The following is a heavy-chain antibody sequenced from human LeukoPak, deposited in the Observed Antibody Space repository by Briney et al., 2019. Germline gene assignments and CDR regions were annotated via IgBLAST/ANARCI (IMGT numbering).Heavy chain of an antibody. CDR1: GGSISSYY. J-gene: IGHJ4*02. CDR2: IYYSGST. CDR3: ARDLWDIVVVVAAKGAGFDY. Sequence: SETLSLTCTVSGGSISSYYWSWIRQPPGKGLEWIGYIYYSGSTNYNPSLKSRVTISVDTSKNQFSLKLSSVTAADTAVYYCARDLWDIVVVVAAKGAGFDYWGQGTLVTVSP. D-gene: IGHD2-15*01. V-gene: IGHV4-59*01.